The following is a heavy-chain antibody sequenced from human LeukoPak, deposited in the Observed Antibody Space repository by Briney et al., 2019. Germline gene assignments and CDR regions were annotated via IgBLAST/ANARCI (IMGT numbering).Heavy chain of an antibody. V-gene: IGHV3-9*01. Sequence: TGGSPRLSCAASGFTFDDYAMHWVRQAPGKGLEWVSGISWNSGSIGYADSVKGRFTISRDNAKNSLYLQMNSLRAEDTALYYCAKAQVGNYYYDSSGYYDYWGQGTLVTVSS. D-gene: IGHD3-22*01. CDR1: GFTFDDYA. CDR3: AKAQVGNYYYDSSGYYDY. CDR2: ISWNSGSI. J-gene: IGHJ4*02.